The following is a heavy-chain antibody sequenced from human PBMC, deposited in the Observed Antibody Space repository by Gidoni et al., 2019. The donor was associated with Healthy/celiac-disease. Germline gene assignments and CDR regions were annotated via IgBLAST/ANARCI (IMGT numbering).Heavy chain of an antibody. D-gene: IGHD6-19*01. V-gene: IGHV3-21*01. CDR3: ARESSGWPNDAFDI. CDR1: GFTFSSYS. Sequence: EVQLVESGGGLVKPGGSLRLSCAASGFTFSSYSMNWVRQAPGKGLEWVSSISSSSSYIYYADSVKGRFTISRDNAKNSLYLQMNSLRAEDTAVYYCARESSGWPNDAFDIWGQGTMVTVSS. CDR2: ISSSSSYI. J-gene: IGHJ3*02.